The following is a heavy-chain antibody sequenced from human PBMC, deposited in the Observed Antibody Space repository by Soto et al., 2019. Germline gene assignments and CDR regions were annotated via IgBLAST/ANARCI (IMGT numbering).Heavy chain of an antibody. J-gene: IGHJ4*02. Sequence: QGQLVQSGAEVKKPGSSVKVSCKASGDTFSSYAISWVRQAPGQRLEWMGGIIPIFGTTSYAQNFLGRATISAXEXTCXAYMELSSLRSEDTAVYYCARVGGGTKVTLHYFDNWGQGTLVTVSP. CDR3: ARVGGGTKVTLHYFDN. D-gene: IGHD4-17*01. CDR2: IIPIFGTT. CDR1: GDTFSSYA. V-gene: IGHV1-69*12.